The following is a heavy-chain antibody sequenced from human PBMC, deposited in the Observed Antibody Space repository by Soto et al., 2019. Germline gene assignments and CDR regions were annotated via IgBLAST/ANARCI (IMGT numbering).Heavy chain of an antibody. CDR3: ARDQGVVVTADNCFDP. J-gene: IGHJ5*02. Sequence: QVQLQESGPGLVKPSETLSLTCTVSGGSITDYSWVWIRQPAGKGLECIGRIFSSGSTNYNPSLKGRITMSLDTSKNEFSLKLNSATATDTAVYFCARDQGVVVTADNCFDPWGQGILVTVSS. D-gene: IGHD2-21*02. CDR1: GGSITDYS. V-gene: IGHV4-4*07. CDR2: IFSSGST.